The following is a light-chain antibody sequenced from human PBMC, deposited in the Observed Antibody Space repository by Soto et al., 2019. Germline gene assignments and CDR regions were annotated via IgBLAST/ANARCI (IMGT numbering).Light chain of an antibody. CDR2: HAS. Sequence: MTQSPVTLSLSPGERATLSFRASQSISDTLAWYQQKPGQAPRLLFYHASRRATGTPDRFSGSGSGTEFPLTISRVEPEDIAVYYCQQYGSSGTFGEGTKVDNK. V-gene: IGKV3-20*01. J-gene: IGKJ4*02. CDR3: QQYGSSGT. CDR1: QSISDT.